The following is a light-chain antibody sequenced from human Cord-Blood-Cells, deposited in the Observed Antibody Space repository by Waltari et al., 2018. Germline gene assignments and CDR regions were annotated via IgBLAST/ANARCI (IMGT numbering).Light chain of an antibody. Sequence: QSALTQPASVSGSPGQSITISCTGTSSDVGVYNYVSWYQQHPGKAPKLMIYDVSNRPSVVSNRFSGSKSGNAASLTISGLQAEDEADYYCSSYTSSSTLVFGGGTKLTVL. J-gene: IGLJ3*02. CDR3: SSYTSSSTLV. CDR1: SSDVGVYNY. V-gene: IGLV2-14*03. CDR2: DVS.